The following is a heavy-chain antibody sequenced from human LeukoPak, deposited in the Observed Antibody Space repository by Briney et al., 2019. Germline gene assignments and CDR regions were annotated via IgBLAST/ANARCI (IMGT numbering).Heavy chain of an antibody. Sequence: SETLSLTCTVSGGSISSGDYYWSWIRQPPGKGLEWIGYIYYSGSTYYNPSLKSRVTISVGTSKNQFSLKLSSVTAADTAVYYCARDSAPYGDYSRGSIDYWGQGTLVTVSS. V-gene: IGHV4-30-4*01. CDR1: GGSISSGDYY. D-gene: IGHD4-17*01. CDR2: IYYSGST. J-gene: IGHJ4*02. CDR3: ARDSAPYGDYSRGSIDY.